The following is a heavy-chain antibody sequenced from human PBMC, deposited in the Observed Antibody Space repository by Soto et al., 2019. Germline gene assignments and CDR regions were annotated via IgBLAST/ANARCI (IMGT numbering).Heavy chain of an antibody. J-gene: IGHJ6*02. CDR2: ISSDNRTI. D-gene: IGHD3-3*01. Sequence: GGSLRLSCVAAGFSLSDYAVNWVRQAPGKEQKKVSFISSDNRTIYYADYVEGRFTVSRDNARNSVSLQMDSLRDEDAAVYFCAIINLVEWFFIYVDVYDMDVWGQGTPVTVSS. V-gene: IGHV3-48*02. CDR3: AIINLVEWFFIYVDVYDMDV. CDR1: GFSLSDYA.